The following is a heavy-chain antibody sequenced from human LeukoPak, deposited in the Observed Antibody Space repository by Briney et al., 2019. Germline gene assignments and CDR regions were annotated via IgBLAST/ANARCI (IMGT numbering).Heavy chain of an antibody. Sequence: GASVKVSCKASGYTFTSYGISWVRQAPGQGLEWMGWINPNSGGTNYAQKFQGRVTMTRDTSISTAYMELSRLRSDDTAMYYCARGYYGSGSYYVYYYYMDVWGKGTTVTISS. CDR2: INPNSGGT. D-gene: IGHD3-10*01. J-gene: IGHJ6*03. CDR1: GYTFTSYG. CDR3: ARGYYGSGSYYVYYYYMDV. V-gene: IGHV1-2*02.